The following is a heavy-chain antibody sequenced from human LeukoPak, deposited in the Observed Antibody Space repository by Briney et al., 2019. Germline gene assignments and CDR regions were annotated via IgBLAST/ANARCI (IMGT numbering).Heavy chain of an antibody. Sequence: SETLSLTCAVCGGSFSGYYWSWIRQPPGKGLEWIGEINHRGSTNYNTSLKSRVTISVDTSKNQFPLKLSSVTAADTAVYYCARRYCSSTSCYLFSWFDPWGQGTLVTVSS. J-gene: IGHJ5*02. V-gene: IGHV4-34*01. D-gene: IGHD2-2*01. CDR2: INHRGST. CDR1: GGSFSGYY. CDR3: ARRYCSSTSCYLFSWFDP.